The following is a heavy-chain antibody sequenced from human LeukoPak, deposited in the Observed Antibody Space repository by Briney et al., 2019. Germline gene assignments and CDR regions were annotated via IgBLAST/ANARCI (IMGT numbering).Heavy chain of an antibody. CDR2: INPNSGGT. J-gene: IGHJ5*02. Sequence: GASVKVSCKSPGYTSSDFYIHWVRQAPGQGLEWMGRINPNSGGTDFAQNFQGRVTMTRDTSISTAYMELRGLRTDDTAVYYCARGINWFDPWGQGTLVTVSS. V-gene: IGHV1-2*06. CDR1: GYTSSDFY. CDR3: ARGINWFDP. D-gene: IGHD3-10*01.